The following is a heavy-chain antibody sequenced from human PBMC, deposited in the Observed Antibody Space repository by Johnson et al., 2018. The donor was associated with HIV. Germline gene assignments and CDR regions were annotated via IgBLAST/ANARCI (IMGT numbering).Heavy chain of an antibody. J-gene: IGHJ3*02. CDR2: IYSGGST. D-gene: IGHD3-10*01. CDR3: AKDSSVLLCFDS. CDR1: GFTVSSNY. V-gene: IGHV3-66*01. Sequence: EVQLVESGGGLVQPGGSLRLSCAASGFTVSSNYMSWVRQAPGKGLEWVSVIYSGGSTYYADSVKGRFTISRDNSKNTLYLQMNSLRAEDTAVYYCAKDSSVLLCFDSWGQGTMVTVSS.